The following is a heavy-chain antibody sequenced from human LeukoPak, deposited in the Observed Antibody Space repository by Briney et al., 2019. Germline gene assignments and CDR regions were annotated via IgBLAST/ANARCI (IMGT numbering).Heavy chain of an antibody. D-gene: IGHD5-18*01. V-gene: IGHV3-23*01. J-gene: IGHJ4*02. CDR1: EFTFSSYV. Sequence: GGSLRLSCAASEFTFSSYVMAWVRQAPGKGLEWVSTITPGGGTYYADSVKGRFTISRDNSKNTLYLQMNSLRAEDTAVYYCATSRGYTYGLADYWGQGTLVTVSS. CDR3: ATSRGYTYGLADY. CDR2: ITPGGGT.